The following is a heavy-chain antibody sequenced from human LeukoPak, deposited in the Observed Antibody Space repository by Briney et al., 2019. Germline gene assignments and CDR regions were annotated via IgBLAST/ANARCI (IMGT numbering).Heavy chain of an antibody. V-gene: IGHV1-8*01. J-gene: IGHJ6*03. CDR3: ARNRPSTTYMDV. Sequence: GASVKVSCKASGYTFTSYDINWVRQATGQGLEWMGWMNPNSGNTGYAQKLQGRVTMTTDTSTSTAYMELRSLRSDDTAVYYCARNRPSTTYMDVWGKGTTVTISS. CDR2: MNPNSGNT. CDR1: GYTFTSYD. D-gene: IGHD2-2*01.